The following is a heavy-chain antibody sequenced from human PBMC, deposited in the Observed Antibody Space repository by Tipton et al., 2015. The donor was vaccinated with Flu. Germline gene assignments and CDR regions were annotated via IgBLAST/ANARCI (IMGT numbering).Heavy chain of an antibody. CDR3: ARGGRIFGVVTSLARNYMDV. V-gene: IGHV1-18*04. D-gene: IGHD3-3*02. Sequence: QSGAEVKKPGASVKVSCKASGYTFTSYGISWVRQAPGQGLEWMGWISAYNGNTNYAQKFQGRVTMTRDTSISTAYMELSRLRSDDTAVYYCARGGRIFGVVTSLARNYMDVWGKGTTVTVSS. CDR1: GYTFTSYG. J-gene: IGHJ6*03. CDR2: ISAYNGNT.